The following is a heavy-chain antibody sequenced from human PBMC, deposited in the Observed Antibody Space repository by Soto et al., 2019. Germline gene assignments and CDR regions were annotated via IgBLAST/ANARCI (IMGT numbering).Heavy chain of an antibody. CDR2: IIPIFGTA. J-gene: IGHJ5*02. CDR1: GGTFSSYA. Sequence: ASVKVSCKASGGTFSSYAISWVRQAPGQGLEWMGGIIPIFGTANYAQKFQGRVTITADESTSTAYMELSSLRSEDTAVYYCARGPVYSSSWYDANWFDPWGQGTLVTVSS. CDR3: ARGPVYSSSWYDANWFDP. D-gene: IGHD6-13*01. V-gene: IGHV1-69*13.